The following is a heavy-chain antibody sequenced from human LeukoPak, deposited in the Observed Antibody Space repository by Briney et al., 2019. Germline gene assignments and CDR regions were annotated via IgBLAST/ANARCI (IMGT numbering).Heavy chain of an antibody. V-gene: IGHV4-34*01. D-gene: IGHD3-10*01. J-gene: IGHJ6*04. CDR1: GGSFSGYY. CDR3: ARDRLLWFGGSYYYGMDV. CDR2: INHSGST. Sequence: SETLSLTCAVYGGSFSGYYWSWIRQPPGKGLEWIGEINHSGSTNYNPSLKSRVTISVDTSKNQFSLKLSSVTAADTAAYYCARDRLLWFGGSYYYGMDVWAKGTTVTVSS.